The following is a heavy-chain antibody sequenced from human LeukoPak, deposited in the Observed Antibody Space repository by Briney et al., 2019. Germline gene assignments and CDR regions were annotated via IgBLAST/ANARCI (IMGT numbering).Heavy chain of an antibody. CDR2: INPNSGGT. CDR3: ARVSGSYGYSYYYYYMDV. D-gene: IGHD5-18*01. J-gene: IGHJ6*03. CDR1: GYTFTDYY. V-gene: IGHV1-2*02. Sequence: ASVKVSCKASGYTFTDYYIHWVRQAPGQGLEWMGWINPNSGGTNYAQKFQGRVTMTRDTSISTAYMELSRLRSDDTAVYYCARVSGSYGYSYYYYYMDVWGKGTTVTVSS.